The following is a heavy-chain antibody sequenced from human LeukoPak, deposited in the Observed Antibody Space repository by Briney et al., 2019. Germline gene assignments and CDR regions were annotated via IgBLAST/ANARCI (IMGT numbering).Heavy chain of an antibody. D-gene: IGHD3-22*01. J-gene: IGHJ4*02. CDR1: GFTFSSYS. CDR3: ARNQGYYDSSGPPGFDY. V-gene: IGHV3-21*01. Sequence: PGGSLRLSCAASGFTFSSYSMNWVRQAPGKGLEWVSSITSSSSYIYYADSVKGRFTISRDNAKNSLYLQMNSLRAEDTAVYYCARNQGYYDSSGPPGFDYWGQGTLVTVSS. CDR2: ITSSSSYI.